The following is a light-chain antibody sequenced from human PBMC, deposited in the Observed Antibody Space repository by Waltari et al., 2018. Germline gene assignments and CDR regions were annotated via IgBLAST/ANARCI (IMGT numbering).Light chain of an antibody. V-gene: IGLV1-40*01. CDR2: GNN. J-gene: IGLJ3*02. Sequence: QSVLTPPPSMSGAPGQRVTISCTGISSNLGAGHDVHWYQVFPGTAPKLLIYGNNNRPSGVPDRFSGSKSDTSASLAIGGLQAEDEADYYCQSFDIRLSGGVVFGGGTKVTVL. CDR3: QSFDIRLSGGVV. CDR1: SSNLGAGHD.